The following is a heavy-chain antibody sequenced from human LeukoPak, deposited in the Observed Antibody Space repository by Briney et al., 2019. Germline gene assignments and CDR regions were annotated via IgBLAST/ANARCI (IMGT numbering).Heavy chain of an antibody. CDR3: EKEEHLTY. J-gene: IGHJ4*02. Sequence: PGGSLRLSCAASAFSFSRYGAHWVRQAPGKGLESVAFMRFDGRNVYYTDSVKGRFTISRDDSKTTVYLQMNSLRSEDSAVYHCEKEEHLTYLGPGTLVTVS. CDR1: AFSFSRYG. D-gene: IGHD2-21*01. CDR2: MRFDGRNV. V-gene: IGHV3-30*02.